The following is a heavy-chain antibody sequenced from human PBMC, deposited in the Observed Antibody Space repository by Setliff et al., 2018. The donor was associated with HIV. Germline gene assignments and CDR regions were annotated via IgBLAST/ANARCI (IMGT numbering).Heavy chain of an antibody. CDR3: AKPTSGYYPRPFDL. D-gene: IGHD3-22*01. Sequence: PGGSLRLSCAASGFTFSSYAMNWVRQSPEKGLEWVSAVSPGGDTTYYPDSVKGRFTVSRDDSRNMSFLQMNNLGVEDTAIYYCAKPTSGYYPRPFDLWGQGTMVTVSS. J-gene: IGHJ4*02. CDR1: GFTFSSYA. V-gene: IGHV3-23*01. CDR2: VSPGGDTT.